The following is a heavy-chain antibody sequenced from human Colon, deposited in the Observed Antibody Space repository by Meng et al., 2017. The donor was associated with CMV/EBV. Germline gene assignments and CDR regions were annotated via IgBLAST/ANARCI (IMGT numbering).Heavy chain of an antibody. V-gene: IGHV3-74*03. J-gene: IGHJ4*02. CDR3: ARDCFGREDY. CDR2: INSDDSTT. D-gene: IGHD3-10*01. Sequence: LCCAASGFTLSSYWVHWVRQVPGKGLVWVSRINSDDSTTTYADSVKGRFTISRDNAKNTVYLQMNSLRVEDTAVYYCARDCFGREDYWGQGTLVTVSS. CDR1: GFTLSSYW.